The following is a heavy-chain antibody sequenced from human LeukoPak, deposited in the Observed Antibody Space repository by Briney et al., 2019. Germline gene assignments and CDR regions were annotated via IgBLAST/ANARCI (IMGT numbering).Heavy chain of an antibody. D-gene: IGHD4-17*01. V-gene: IGHV3-23*01. Sequence: PEGSLRLSCAASGFTFSSYAMSWVRQAPGEGLEWVSAISGSGGSTYYADSVKGRFTISRDNSKNTLYLQMNSLRAEDTAVYYCAKDHAYGDYLTNWGQGTLVTVSS. J-gene: IGHJ4*02. CDR3: AKDHAYGDYLTN. CDR1: GFTFSSYA. CDR2: ISGSGGST.